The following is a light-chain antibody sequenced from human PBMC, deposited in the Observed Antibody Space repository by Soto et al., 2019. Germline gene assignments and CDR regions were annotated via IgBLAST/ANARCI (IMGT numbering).Light chain of an antibody. CDR2: GAS. CDR1: QSVSSN. J-gene: IGKJ1*01. Sequence: EIVMTHSPATLSVSPCERATLSSRASQSVSSNLAWYQQKPGQAPRLLIYGASTRATGIPARFSGTGSGTDFTLTVSSLQSEDFAVYYCQQYDNWPQTFGQGTKV. CDR3: QQYDNWPQT. V-gene: IGKV3-15*01.